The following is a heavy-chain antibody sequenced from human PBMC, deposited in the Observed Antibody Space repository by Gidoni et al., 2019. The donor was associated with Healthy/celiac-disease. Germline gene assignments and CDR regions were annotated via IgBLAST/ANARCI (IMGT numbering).Heavy chain of an antibody. Sequence: EVQLLESGGGLVQPGGSLRLSCAASGFTFSSYAMSWVRQAPGKGLEWVSAISGSGGSTYYADSVKGRFTISRDNSKNTLYLQMNSLRAEDTAVYYCAKDRQGDTAMVLTYAFDIWGQGTMVTVSS. V-gene: IGHV3-23*01. J-gene: IGHJ3*02. CDR2: ISGSGGST. CDR3: AKDRQGDTAMVLTYAFDI. D-gene: IGHD5-18*01. CDR1: GFTFSSYA.